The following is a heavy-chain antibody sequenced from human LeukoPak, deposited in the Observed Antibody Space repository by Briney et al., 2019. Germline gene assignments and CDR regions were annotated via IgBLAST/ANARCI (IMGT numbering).Heavy chain of an antibody. CDR1: GGSISSGSYY. CDR2: IYTSGST. CDR3: ARDMTYSSSWYGEMVQGFDP. V-gene: IGHV4-61*02. J-gene: IGHJ5*02. D-gene: IGHD6-13*01. Sequence: PSQTLSLTCTVSGGSISSGSYYWTWIQQSAGKGLEWIGRIYTSGSTNYNPSLKSRVTISVDTSKNQFSLKLSSVTAADTAVYYCARDMTYSSSWYGEMVQGFDPWGQGTLLTVSS.